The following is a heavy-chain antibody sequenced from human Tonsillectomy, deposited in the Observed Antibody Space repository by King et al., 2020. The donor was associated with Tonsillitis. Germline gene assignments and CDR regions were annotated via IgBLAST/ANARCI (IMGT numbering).Heavy chain of an antibody. V-gene: IGHV3-73*02. CDR3: TKEDSSGYYALGY. CDR2: IRSKANSYAT. CDR1: GFTFSGSA. Sequence: VQLVESGGGLVQPGGSLKLSCAASGFTFSGSAMHWVRQASGKGLEWVGRIRSKANSYATAYAASVKGRFTISRDDSKNTAYLQMNSLKTEDTAVYYCTKEDSSGYYALGYWGQGTLVTVSS. D-gene: IGHD3-22*01. J-gene: IGHJ4*02.